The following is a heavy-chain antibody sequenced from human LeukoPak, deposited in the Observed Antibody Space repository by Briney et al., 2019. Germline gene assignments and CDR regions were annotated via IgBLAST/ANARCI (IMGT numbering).Heavy chain of an antibody. CDR3: AKAGTQQWLLFVGVY. CDR2: IRYDGSNK. CDR1: EFTFSTYG. J-gene: IGHJ4*02. Sequence: GGSLRLSCAASEFTFSTYGMLWVRQAPGQGPEWVALIRYDGSNKYYADSVKGRFTISRDNSKNTLYLQMNSLRVEDTAMYYCAKAGTQQWLLFVGVYWGQGALVTVSS. D-gene: IGHD6-19*01. V-gene: IGHV3-30*02.